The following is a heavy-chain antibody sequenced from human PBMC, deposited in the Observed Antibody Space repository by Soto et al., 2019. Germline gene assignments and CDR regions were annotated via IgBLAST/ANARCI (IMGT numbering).Heavy chain of an antibody. CDR3: ARSVFP. V-gene: IGHV4-31*01. J-gene: IGHJ5*02. CDR2: IYYSGST. CDR1: GGSISSGGYY. Sequence: QVQLQESGPGLVKPSQTLSLTCTVSGGSISSGGYYWSWIRQHPGKGLEWIGYIYYSGSTYYNPSPNRPVTIPVDTSKNQPSLNPSSVTAADTAVYYCARSVFPWGQGTLVTVSS.